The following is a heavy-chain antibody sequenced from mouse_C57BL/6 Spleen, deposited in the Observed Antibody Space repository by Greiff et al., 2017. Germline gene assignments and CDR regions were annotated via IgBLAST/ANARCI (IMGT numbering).Heavy chain of an antibody. D-gene: IGHD3-2*02. Sequence: QVHVKQPGAELVRPGTSVKLSCKASGYTFTSYWMHWVKQRPGQGLEWIGVIDPSDSYTNYNQKFKGKATLTVDTSSSTAYMQLSSLTSEDSAVYYCARSLRLLDYWGQGTTLTVSS. CDR3: ARSLRLLDY. V-gene: IGHV1-59*01. CDR1: GYTFTSYW. J-gene: IGHJ2*01. CDR2: IDPSDSYT.